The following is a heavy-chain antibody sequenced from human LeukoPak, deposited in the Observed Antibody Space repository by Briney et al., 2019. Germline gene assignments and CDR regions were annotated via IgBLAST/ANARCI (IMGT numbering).Heavy chain of an antibody. V-gene: IGHV3-9*01. J-gene: IGHJ4*02. CDR3: AKDRFAYSSGWYYFDY. Sequence: PGGSLRLSCAASGFTFDDYAMHWVRHAPGKGLEWVSGISWNSGSIVYADSVKGRFTISRDNAENSLYLQMNSLRAEDTALYYWAKDRFAYSSGWYYFDYWGQGTLVTVSS. CDR2: ISWNSGSI. CDR1: GFTFDDYA. D-gene: IGHD6-19*01.